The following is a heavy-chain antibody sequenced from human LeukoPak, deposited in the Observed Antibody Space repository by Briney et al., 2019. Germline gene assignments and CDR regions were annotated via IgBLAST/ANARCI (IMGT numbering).Heavy chain of an antibody. J-gene: IGHJ4*02. D-gene: IGHD4-23*01. Sequence: PGGSLRLSCAASGFTFSSYEMNWVRQAPGKGLEWVSYISSSGSTIYYADSVKGRFTISRDNAKNSLYLQMNSLRAEDTAVYYCARDGRTTVVTWANDYWGQGTLVTVSS. CDR3: ARDGRTTVVTWANDY. CDR1: GFTFSSYE. CDR2: ISSSGSTI. V-gene: IGHV3-48*03.